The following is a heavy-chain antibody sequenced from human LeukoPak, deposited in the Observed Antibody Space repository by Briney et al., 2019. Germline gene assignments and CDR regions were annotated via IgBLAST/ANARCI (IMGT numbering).Heavy chain of an antibody. Sequence: SETLSLTCTVSGGSMSSSSYYWGWIRQPPGKGLEWIGSIYSSGSTYYNSSLKSRVTISVDTSKNQFSLKLNSVTAADTAVYYCARHEAKGSGSYYSIFDYWGQGTLVTVSS. V-gene: IGHV4-39*01. D-gene: IGHD3-10*01. CDR2: IYSSGST. CDR1: GGSMSSSSYY. J-gene: IGHJ4*02. CDR3: ARHEAKGSGSYYSIFDY.